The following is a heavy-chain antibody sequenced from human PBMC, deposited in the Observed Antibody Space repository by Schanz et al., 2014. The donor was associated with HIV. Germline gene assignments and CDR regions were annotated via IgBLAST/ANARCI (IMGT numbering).Heavy chain of an antibody. Sequence: QVQLVQSGAEVKKPGSSVKVSCKASGGIFSSYAISWVRQAPGQGLEWMGWISAHNGDTNYAQKFQGRITLTTDSPTNTAYLELRSLTSDDTAVYYCAREYSTWDRHFDYWGQGTLVTVSP. D-gene: IGHD5-18*01. V-gene: IGHV1-18*01. CDR3: AREYSTWDRHFDY. J-gene: IGHJ4*02. CDR2: ISAHNGDT. CDR1: GGIFSSYA.